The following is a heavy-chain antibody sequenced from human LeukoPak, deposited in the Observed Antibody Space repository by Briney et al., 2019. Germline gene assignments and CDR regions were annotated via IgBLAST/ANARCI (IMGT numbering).Heavy chain of an antibody. J-gene: IGHJ3*02. CDR1: GFTFDDYA. V-gene: IGHV4-4*07. CDR2: IYTSGST. Sequence: PWGSLRLSCAASGFTFDDYAMHWIRQPAGKGLEWIGHIYTSGSTDYNPSLKSRVTISVDTSKNQFSLKLSSVTAADTAVYYCARQSSYYDSSGRIPYAFDIWGQGTMVTVSS. CDR3: ARQSSYYDSSGRIPYAFDI. D-gene: IGHD3-22*01.